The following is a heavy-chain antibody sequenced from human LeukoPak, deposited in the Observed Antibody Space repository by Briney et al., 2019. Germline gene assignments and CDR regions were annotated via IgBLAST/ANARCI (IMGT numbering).Heavy chain of an antibody. CDR2: IYPRGTT. CDR3: ARLAGCGSFSGVFDY. CDR1: GGSTNSI. D-gene: IGHD2-21*01. J-gene: IGHJ4*02. Sequence: SETLSLTCAVSGGSTNSIIWIRQPPGKALEWIGYIYPRGTTFYNPSLKRRVTISEDRSKNHFSLKVTSVTAADTAVYYCARLAGCGSFSGVFDYWGQGKLVSVSS. V-gene: IGHV4-30-2*01.